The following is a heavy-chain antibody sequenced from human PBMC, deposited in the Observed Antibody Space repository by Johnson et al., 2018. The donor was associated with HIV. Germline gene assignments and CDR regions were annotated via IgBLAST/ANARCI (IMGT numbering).Heavy chain of an antibody. J-gene: IGHJ3*02. D-gene: IGHD6-13*01. Sequence: QVLLVESGRGVVRPGGSLRLSCAASGFTFDDYGMSWVRQAPGKGLEWVAVISYDGSNKYYADSVKGRFTISRDNSNNTLYLQMNSLRAEDTAVYYCVRPAAAGRDDAFDIWGQGTMVTVSS. V-gene: IGHV3-30*03. CDR2: ISYDGSNK. CDR1: GFTFDDYG. CDR3: VRPAAAGRDDAFDI.